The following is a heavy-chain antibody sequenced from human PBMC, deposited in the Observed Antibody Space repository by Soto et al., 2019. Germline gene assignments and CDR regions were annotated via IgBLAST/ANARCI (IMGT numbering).Heavy chain of an antibody. D-gene: IGHD2-2*02. CDR3: AKETVRVVPAAIRFALASESDY. V-gene: IGHV3-30*18. J-gene: IGHJ4*02. Sequence: GGSLRLSCAASGFTFSSYGMHWVRQAPGKGLEWVAVISYDGSNKYYADSVKGRFTISRDNSKNTLYLQMNSLRAEDTAVYYCAKETVRVVPAAIRFALASESDYWGQGTLVTVSS. CDR1: GFTFSSYG. CDR2: ISYDGSNK.